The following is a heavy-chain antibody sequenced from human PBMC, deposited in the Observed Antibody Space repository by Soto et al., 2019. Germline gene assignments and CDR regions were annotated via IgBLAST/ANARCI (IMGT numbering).Heavy chain of an antibody. J-gene: IGHJ6*02. V-gene: IGHV3-33*01. Sequence: QVQLVESGGGVVQPGTSLRLSCAASGFTFSSYSMHWVRQAPGKGLEWVAVIWFDGNTEYYVDSVKGRFTISRDNSKNILYLQMNSLRAEDTAVYYCARDQGGRRLPFLYYGMDVWGQGTTVTVSS. D-gene: IGHD1-1*01. CDR2: IWFDGNTE. CDR3: ARDQGGRRLPFLYYGMDV. CDR1: GFTFSSYS.